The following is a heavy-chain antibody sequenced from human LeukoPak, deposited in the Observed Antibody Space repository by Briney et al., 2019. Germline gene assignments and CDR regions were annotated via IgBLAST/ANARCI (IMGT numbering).Heavy chain of an antibody. CDR2: IYYSGST. Sequence: SETLSLTCTVSGGSISSSSYYWGWIRQPPGKGLEWIGSIYYSGSTYYNPSLKSRVTISVGTSKNQFSLKLSSVTAADTAVYYCARRVVGATTSWYFDFWGRGTLVTVSS. D-gene: IGHD1-26*01. J-gene: IGHJ2*01. V-gene: IGHV4-39*01. CDR1: GGSISSSSYY. CDR3: ARRVVGATTSWYFDF.